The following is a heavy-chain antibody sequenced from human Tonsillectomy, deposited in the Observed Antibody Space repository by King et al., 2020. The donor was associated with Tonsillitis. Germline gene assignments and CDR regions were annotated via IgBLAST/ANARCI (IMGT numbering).Heavy chain of an antibody. CDR1: GFIFSSWA. Sequence: VQLVESGGGVVQPGRSLRLSCAASGFIFSSWAMHWVRQAPGKGREWVADVSFDGSNKFYADSVKGRFTNSRANSKNTLYLQMNSLRAEDTAVYYCARRDGALNYYYYGMDVWGQGTTVTVSS. CDR3: ARRDGALNYYYYGMDV. D-gene: IGHD4-17*01. J-gene: IGHJ6*02. V-gene: IGHV3-30-3*01. CDR2: VSFDGSNK.